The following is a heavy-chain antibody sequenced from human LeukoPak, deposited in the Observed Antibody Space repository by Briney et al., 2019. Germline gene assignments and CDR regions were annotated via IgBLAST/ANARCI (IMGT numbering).Heavy chain of an antibody. CDR1: GGTFSSYA. D-gene: IGHD2-2*01. V-gene: IGHV1-69*05. J-gene: IGHJ6*03. CDR3: ARSLEGCSSTSCSDSPYYYYYYYMDV. CDR2: IIPIFGTA. Sequence: SVKVSCKAPGGTFSSYAISWVRQAPGQGLEWMGGIIPIFGTANYAQKFQGRVTITTDESTSTAYMELSSLRSEDTAVYYCARSLEGCSSTSCSDSPYYYYYYYMDVWGKGTTVTVSS.